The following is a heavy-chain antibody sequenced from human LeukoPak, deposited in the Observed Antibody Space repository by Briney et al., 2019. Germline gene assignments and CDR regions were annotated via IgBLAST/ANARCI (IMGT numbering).Heavy chain of an antibody. J-gene: IGHJ4*02. D-gene: IGHD3-10*01. CDR1: GFTFSSYI. CDR3: ARGYYYGSGSYFDY. CDR2: IISSSPYI. V-gene: IGHV3-21*01. Sequence: GGSLRLSCAASGFTFSSYIMNWVRQAPGKGLEWVSSIISSSPYIHYADSVKGRFTISRDNAKNSLYLQMSCLRAEDTAVYYCARGYYYGSGSYFDYWGQGTLVTVSS.